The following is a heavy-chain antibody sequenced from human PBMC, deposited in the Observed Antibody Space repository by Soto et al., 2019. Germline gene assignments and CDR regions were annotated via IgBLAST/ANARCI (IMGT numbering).Heavy chain of an antibody. V-gene: IGHV3-21*01. CDR1: GFTFSSYS. CDR2: ISSSSSYI. CDR3: ARDYYDSSGYQCELDY. D-gene: IGHD3-22*01. J-gene: IGHJ4*02. Sequence: EVQLVESGGGLVKPGGSLRLSCAASGFTFSSYSMNWVRQAPGKGLEWVSSISSSSSYIYYADSVKGRFTISRDNAKNSLSLQMNSLRAEDTAVYYCARDYYDSSGYQCELDYWGQGNLVTVSS.